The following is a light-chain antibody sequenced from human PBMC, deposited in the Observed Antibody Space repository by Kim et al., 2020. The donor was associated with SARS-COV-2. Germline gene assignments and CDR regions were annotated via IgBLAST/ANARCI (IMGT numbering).Light chain of an antibody. CDR1: KLGDEY. Sequence: SVYAGQSTRNNCAGAKLGDEYVCKYQQEPDQSPLMVIFQDSKRPSGLPVRFSGSNSENTATLTSSGTQTMDEADYCCQAWNTYTVFGGGTQLTV. CDR3: QAWNTYTV. CDR2: QDS. V-gene: IGLV3-1*01. J-gene: IGLJ3*02.